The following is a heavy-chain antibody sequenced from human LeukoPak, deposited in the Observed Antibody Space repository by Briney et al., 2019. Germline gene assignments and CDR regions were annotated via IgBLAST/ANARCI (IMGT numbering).Heavy chain of an antibody. CDR3: ARGRAGLRIAARPFDY. CDR1: GGSFSGYC. Sequence: SETLSLTCAVYGGSFSGYCWSWIRQPPGKGLEWIGEINHSGSTNYNPSLKSRVTISVDTSKNQFSLKLSSVTAADTAVYYCARGRAGLRIAARPFDYWGQRTLVTVSS. CDR2: INHSGST. J-gene: IGHJ4*02. D-gene: IGHD6-6*01. V-gene: IGHV4-34*01.